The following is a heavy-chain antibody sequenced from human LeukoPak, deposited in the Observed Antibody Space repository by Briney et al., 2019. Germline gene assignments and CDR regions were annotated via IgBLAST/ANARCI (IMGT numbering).Heavy chain of an antibody. CDR3: ARVSSSGRVFDY. Sequence: SETLSLTCAVYGGSFSGYYWSWIRQPPGKGLEWIGEINHSGSTNYNPSLKSRVTISVDTSKNQFSLKLSSVTAADTAVYYCARVSSSGRVFDYWGQGTLVTVSS. J-gene: IGHJ4*02. CDR2: INHSGST. V-gene: IGHV4-34*01. CDR1: GGSFSGYY. D-gene: IGHD6-19*01.